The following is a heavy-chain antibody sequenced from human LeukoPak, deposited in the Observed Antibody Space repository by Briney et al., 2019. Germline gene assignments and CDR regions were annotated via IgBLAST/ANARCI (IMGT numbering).Heavy chain of an antibody. V-gene: IGHV1-69*05. D-gene: IGHD3-10*01. CDR2: IIPIFGTA. CDR3: ARPITMVRGVINDYYGMDV. Sequence: SVKVSCKASGGTFSSYAISWVRQAPGQGLEWMGGIIPIFGTANYAQKFQGRVTMTRNTSISTAYMELSSLRSEDTAVYYCARPITMVRGVINDYYGMDVWGQGTTVTVSS. J-gene: IGHJ6*02. CDR1: GGTFSSYA.